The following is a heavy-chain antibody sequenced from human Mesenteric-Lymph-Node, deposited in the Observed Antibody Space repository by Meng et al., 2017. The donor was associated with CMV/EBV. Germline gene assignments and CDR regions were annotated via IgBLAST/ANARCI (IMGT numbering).Heavy chain of an antibody. V-gene: IGHV1-69*10. CDR2: IIPILGIA. CDR3: ARGARGYCSSTSCPYYYYGMDV. Sequence: SVKVSCKASGGTFSSYAISWVRQAPGQGLEWMGGIIPILGIANYAQKFQGRVTITADKSTSTAYMELSSLRSEDTAVYYCARGARGYCSSTSCPYYYYGMDVWGQGTTVTVSS. CDR1: GGTFSSYA. D-gene: IGHD2-2*01. J-gene: IGHJ6*02.